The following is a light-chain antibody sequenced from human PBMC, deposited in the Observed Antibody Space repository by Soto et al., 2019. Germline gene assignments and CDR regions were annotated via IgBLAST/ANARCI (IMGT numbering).Light chain of an antibody. CDR2: ATS. CDR1: QSISGY. CDR3: QQSYSALIT. J-gene: IGKJ5*01. Sequence: DIQMTQSPSSLSAFVGDRVTITCRASQSISGYLNWYQQKPGKAPKLLIFATSSLQSGVPSRFSGSGSGTDFTLTSSSLQREDFAIDYCQQSYSALITFGQGTRLEIK. V-gene: IGKV1-39*01.